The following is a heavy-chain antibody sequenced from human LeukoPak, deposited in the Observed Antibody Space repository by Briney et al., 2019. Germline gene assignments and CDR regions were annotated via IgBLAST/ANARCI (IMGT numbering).Heavy chain of an antibody. D-gene: IGHD6-19*01. CDR2: ISYDGSNK. Sequence: GGSLRLSCAASGFTFSSYAMHWVRQAPGKGLEWVAVISYDGSNKYYADSVKGRFTISRDNSKNTLYLQMNSLRAEGTAVYYCARDGDSSGWYYYYYMDVWGKGTTVTASS. CDR3: ARDGDSSGWYYYYYMDV. CDR1: GFTFSSYA. J-gene: IGHJ6*03. V-gene: IGHV3-30*04.